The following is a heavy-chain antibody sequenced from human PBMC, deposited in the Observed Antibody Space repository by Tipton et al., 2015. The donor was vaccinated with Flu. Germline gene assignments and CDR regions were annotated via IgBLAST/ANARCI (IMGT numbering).Heavy chain of an antibody. CDR3: ARDDSGFNDY. CDR1: GGSISSSNW. Sequence: TLSLTCAVSGGSISSSNWWSWVRQPPGKGLEWIGEIYHSGSTNYNPSLESRVTISLDTSKNQFSLKLSSVTAADTAVYYCARDDSGFNDYWGPGTLVTVSS. D-gene: IGHD3-22*01. V-gene: IGHV4-4*02. CDR2: IYHSGST. J-gene: IGHJ4*02.